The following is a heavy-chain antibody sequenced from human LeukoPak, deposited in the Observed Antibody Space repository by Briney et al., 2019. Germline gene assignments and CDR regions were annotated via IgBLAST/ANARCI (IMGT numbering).Heavy chain of an antibody. V-gene: IGHV4-59*01. Sequence: SETLSLTCSVSGGSISIYYWSGIRQPPGKGLEWIGYIYYSGSTNYNPSLKRRVTISVDRSKNQFCLKLSCVTAADTAVYYCAREPGIAVAGPGDAFDIWGQGTMVTVSS. CDR2: IYYSGST. J-gene: IGHJ3*02. CDR3: AREPGIAVAGPGDAFDI. D-gene: IGHD6-19*01. CDR1: GGSISIYY.